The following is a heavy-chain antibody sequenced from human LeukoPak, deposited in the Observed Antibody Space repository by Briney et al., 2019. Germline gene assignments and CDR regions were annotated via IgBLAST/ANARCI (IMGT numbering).Heavy chain of an antibody. CDR1: GFTFSSYG. J-gene: IGHJ4*02. CDR3: AKDMPKIGFGELAYFDY. V-gene: IGHV3-30*02. D-gene: IGHD3-10*01. CDR2: IRYDGSNK. Sequence: GGSLRLSCAASGFTFSSYGMHWVRQAPGKGLEWVAFIRYDGSNKYYADSVKGRFTISRDNSKNTLYLQMNSLRAEDTAVYYCAKDMPKIGFGELAYFDYWGQGTLVTVSS.